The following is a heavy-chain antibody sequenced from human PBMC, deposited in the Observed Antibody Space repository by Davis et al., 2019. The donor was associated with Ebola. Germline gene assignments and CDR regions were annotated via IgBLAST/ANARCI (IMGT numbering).Heavy chain of an antibody. CDR3: ARAVFHEVLDY. J-gene: IGHJ4*02. Sequence: GESLKISCETSGFTFSSYNMNWVRQAPGKGLEWVAVVSHSEREKFYADSVKGRFTISRDNSENTLYLQMNSLTADDTAVYYCARAVFHEVLDYWGQGTPVTVSS. D-gene: IGHD3-3*01. CDR1: GFTFSSYN. CDR2: VSHSEREK. V-gene: IGHV3-30*04.